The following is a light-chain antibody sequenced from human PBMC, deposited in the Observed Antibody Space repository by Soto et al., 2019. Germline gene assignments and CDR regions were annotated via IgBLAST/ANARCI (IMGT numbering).Light chain of an antibody. V-gene: IGKV1-5*03. Sequence: IEMTQSTSSLSASVGDRVAIICRASQSVSTRLAWYQQKPGKAPKLLIYKASSLESGVPSRFSGSGSGTEFTLTISSLQPDDFATYYCQQYNSYSWTVGQGPKV. CDR1: QSVSTR. J-gene: IGKJ1*01. CDR2: KAS. CDR3: QQYNSYSWT.